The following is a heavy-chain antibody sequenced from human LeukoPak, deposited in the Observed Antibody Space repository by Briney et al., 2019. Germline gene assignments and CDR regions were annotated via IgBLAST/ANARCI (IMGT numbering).Heavy chain of an antibody. J-gene: IGHJ4*02. CDR1: GFTFSSYS. V-gene: IGHV3-48*01. Sequence: GGSLRLSCAASGFTFSSYSMNWVRQAPGKGLEWVSYISSSSSTIYYSDSVKGRLTISRDNAKNSLYLQMNSLRAEDTAVYYCARDPARGYSYGALYWGQGTLVTVSS. CDR3: ARDPARGYSYGALY. CDR2: ISSSSSTI. D-gene: IGHD5-18*01.